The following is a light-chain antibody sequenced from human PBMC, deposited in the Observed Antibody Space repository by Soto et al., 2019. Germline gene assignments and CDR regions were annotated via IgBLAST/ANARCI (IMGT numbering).Light chain of an antibody. CDR3: QQYNNWPLT. Sequence: EVVMTQSPATLSMSPGERATLSCRASPTVSSNLAWYQQKPGQTPRLLIYGASTRAPGIPARFSGSGSGTDFTLTISSLQSEDFAVYYCQQYNNWPLTFGGGTKVDIK. CDR2: GAS. V-gene: IGKV3-15*01. CDR1: PTVSSN. J-gene: IGKJ4*01.